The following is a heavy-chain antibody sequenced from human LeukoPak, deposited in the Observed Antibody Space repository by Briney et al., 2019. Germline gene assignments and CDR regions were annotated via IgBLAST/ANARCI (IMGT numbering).Heavy chain of an antibody. CDR3: ARAPYDILTGSLSYFAY. V-gene: IGHV4-59*01. D-gene: IGHD3-9*01. Sequence: SETLSLTCTVSGGSISSYYWSWIRQPPGKGLEWIGYISYSGSTNYNPSLKSRVTISVDTSRDQFSLKLSSVTAADTAVYYCARAPYDILTGSLSYFAYWGQGTLVTVSS. J-gene: IGHJ4*02. CDR2: ISYSGST. CDR1: GGSISSYY.